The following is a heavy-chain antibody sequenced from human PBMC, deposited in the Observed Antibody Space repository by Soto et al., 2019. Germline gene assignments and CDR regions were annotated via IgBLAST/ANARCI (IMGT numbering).Heavy chain of an antibody. CDR1: GFTFSSYW. J-gene: IGHJ6*02. D-gene: IGHD6-19*01. CDR3: ARRLNREWLVQYYGMDV. V-gene: IGHV3-74*01. CDR2: INSDGSSS. Sequence: HPGGSLRLSCAASGFTFSSYWMHWVRQAPGKGLVWVSRINSDGSSSSYADSVKGRFTISRDNAKNTLYLQMNSLRAEDTAVYYCARRLNREWLVQYYGMDVWGQGTTVTVSS.